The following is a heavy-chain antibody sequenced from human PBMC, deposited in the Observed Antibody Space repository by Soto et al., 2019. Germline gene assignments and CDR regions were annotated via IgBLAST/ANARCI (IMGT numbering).Heavy chain of an antibody. CDR2: IKSKADGETK. Sequence: EMHLVDSGGGLVKPGGSLRLSCAASGFTFSHAWMSWVRQAPGKGLEWVGRIKSKADGETKDYGAPVRGRFTISRDDSQVLLYLHMNSLRIEDTAVYYCCGIKRREQYSTSGYWFDPWGPGTLVTVSS. J-gene: IGHJ5*02. CDR1: GFTFSHAW. CDR3: CGIKRREQYSTSGYWFDP. V-gene: IGHV3-15*01. D-gene: IGHD4-4*01.